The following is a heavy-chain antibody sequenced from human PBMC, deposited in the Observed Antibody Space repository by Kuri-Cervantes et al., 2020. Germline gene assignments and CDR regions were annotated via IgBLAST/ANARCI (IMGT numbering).Heavy chain of an antibody. Sequence: GESLKISCAVFGFTFRDSAMSWVRQAPGKGLEWVSTVTGSGDRTFYADSVKGRFSISRDNSKNMLYVQMNSLRAEDTAVYYCAKSPALWFGEFIWGQGTLVTVSS. CDR1: GFTFRDSA. CDR3: AKSPALWFGEFI. V-gene: IGHV3-23*01. J-gene: IGHJ4*02. CDR2: VTGSGDRT. D-gene: IGHD3-10*01.